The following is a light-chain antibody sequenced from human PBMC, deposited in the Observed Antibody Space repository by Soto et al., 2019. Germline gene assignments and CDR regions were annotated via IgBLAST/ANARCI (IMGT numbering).Light chain of an antibody. CDR3: ETWNSNTRV. CDR2: IEGSGSY. CDR1: SGHSSYI. J-gene: IGLJ2*01. Sequence: QPVLTQSSSASASLGSSVKVPCTRSSGHSSYIIAWHQQQPGKAPRYVMKIEGSGSYTKGSGVPDRFSGSSSGADRYLTISNLQFEDEADYYCETWNSNTRVFGGGTKRTVL. V-gene: IGLV4-60*02.